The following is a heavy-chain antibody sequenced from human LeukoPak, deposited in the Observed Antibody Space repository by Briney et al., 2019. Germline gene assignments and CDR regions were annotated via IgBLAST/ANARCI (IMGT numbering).Heavy chain of an antibody. CDR3: ARHASYGYCSSTSCYDLDY. J-gene: IGHJ4*02. CDR2: IYYSGST. D-gene: IGHD2-2*03. CDR1: GGSLSSSSYY. Sequence: SETLSLTCTVSGGSLSSSSYYWGWIRQPPGKGLEWIGSIYYSGSTYYNPSLKSRVTISVNTSKTQSSLKLSSVTAADTAVYYCARHASYGYCSSTSCYDLDYWGQGTLVTVSS. V-gene: IGHV4-39*01.